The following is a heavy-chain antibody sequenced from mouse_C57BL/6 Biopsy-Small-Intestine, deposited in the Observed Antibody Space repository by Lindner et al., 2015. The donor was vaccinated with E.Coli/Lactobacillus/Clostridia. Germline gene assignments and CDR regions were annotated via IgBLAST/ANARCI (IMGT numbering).Heavy chain of an antibody. V-gene: IGHV1-79*01. CDR3: ASYDYGGNRHFDL. D-gene: IGHD1-1*01. CDR2: ISGYNGHT. Sequence: SVKVSCKASGLPPLPTMVSAGWRQAPGQGLEWMGWISGYNGHTNYAQKFQGRVTMTTDTSTSTAYMELRSLRTDDTAVYYCASYDYGGNRHFDLWGRGTLVTVSS. CDR1: GLPPLPTMV. J-gene: IGHJ1*01.